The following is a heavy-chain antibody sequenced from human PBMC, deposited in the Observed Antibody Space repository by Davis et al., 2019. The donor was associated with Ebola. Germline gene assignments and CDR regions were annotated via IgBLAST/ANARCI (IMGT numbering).Heavy chain of an antibody. CDR2: ISYDGSNK. J-gene: IGHJ4*02. V-gene: IGHV3-30-3*01. Sequence: GESLKISCAASGFTFSSYAMHWVRQAPGKGLEWVAVISYDGSNKYYADSVKGRFTISRDNSKNTLYLQMNSLRAEDTAVYYCAREGISIFGVVILTYYFDYWGQGTLVTVSS. CDR1: GFTFSSYA. D-gene: IGHD3-3*01. CDR3: AREGISIFGVVILTYYFDY.